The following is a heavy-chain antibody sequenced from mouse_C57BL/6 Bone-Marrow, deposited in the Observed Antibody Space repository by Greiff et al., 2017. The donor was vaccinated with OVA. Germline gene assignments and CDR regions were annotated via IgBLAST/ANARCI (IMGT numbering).Heavy chain of an antibody. CDR3: ARGGRLQSSYYAMDY. D-gene: IGHD2-2*01. Sequence: VQLQQSGAELVRPGTSVKMSCKASGYTFTNYWIGWAKQRPGHGLEWIGDIYPGGGYTNYTAKFQGKATLTADKSSSTAYMQFSSLTSQYSSVYYGARGGRLQSSYYAMDYWGQGTSVTVSS. CDR1: GYTFTNYW. J-gene: IGHJ4*01. CDR2: IYPGGGYT. V-gene: IGHV1-63*01.